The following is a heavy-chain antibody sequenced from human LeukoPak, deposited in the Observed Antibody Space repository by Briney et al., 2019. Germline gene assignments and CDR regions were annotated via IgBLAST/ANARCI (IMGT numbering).Heavy chain of an antibody. D-gene: IGHD1-1*01. CDR3: IRVSQLYYFDS. CDR1: GFTFSSYW. V-gene: IGHV3-74*01. J-gene: IGHJ4*02. CDR2: INSDGSST. Sequence: PGGSLRLSCAASGFTFSSYWMHWVRQAPGKGLVWVSRINSDGSSTSYADSVKGRFTISRDNAKNTLYLQMNSLKTEDTAVYYCIRVSQLYYFDSWGQGTLVTVSS.